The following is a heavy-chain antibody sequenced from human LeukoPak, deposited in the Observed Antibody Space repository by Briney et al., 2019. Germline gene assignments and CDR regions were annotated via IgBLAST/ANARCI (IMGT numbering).Heavy chain of an antibody. CDR1: GFTFSRYA. CDR2: ISGSGGST. CDR3: AKDYRATMVRGVIITGDDY. V-gene: IGHV3-23*01. D-gene: IGHD3-10*01. Sequence: PGGSLRLSCAASGFTFSRYAMSWVRQAPGKGLEWVSAISGSGGSTYYADSVKGRFTISRDNSKNTLYLQMNSLRAEDTAVYYCAKDYRATMVRGVIITGDDYWGQGTLVTVSS. J-gene: IGHJ4*02.